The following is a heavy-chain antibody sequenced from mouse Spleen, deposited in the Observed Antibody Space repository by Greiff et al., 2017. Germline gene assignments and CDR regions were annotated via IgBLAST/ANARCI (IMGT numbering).Heavy chain of an antibody. CDR3: AREGLSWFAY. CDR1: GYAFTNYL. Sequence: QVQLQQSGAELVRPGTSVKVSCKASGYAFTNYLIEWVKQRPGQGLEWIGVINPGSGGTNYNEKFKGKATLTADKSSSTAYMQLSSLTSEDSAVYFCAREGLSWFAYWGQGTLVTVSA. J-gene: IGHJ3*01. CDR2: INPGSGGT. D-gene: IGHD1-1*02. V-gene: IGHV1-54*01.